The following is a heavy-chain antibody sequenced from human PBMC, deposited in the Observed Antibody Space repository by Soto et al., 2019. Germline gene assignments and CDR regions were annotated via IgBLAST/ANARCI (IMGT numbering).Heavy chain of an antibody. D-gene: IGHD6-13*01. Sequence: SVKVSCKASGGTFSIYAISCVLQAPGQGLEWMGGIIPIFGTANYAQKFQGRVTITADESTSTAYMELSSLRSEDTAVYYCAREGGKQQLGYWGQGTLVTVSS. CDR2: IIPIFGTA. CDR3: AREGGKQQLGY. J-gene: IGHJ4*02. V-gene: IGHV1-69*13. CDR1: GGTFSIYA.